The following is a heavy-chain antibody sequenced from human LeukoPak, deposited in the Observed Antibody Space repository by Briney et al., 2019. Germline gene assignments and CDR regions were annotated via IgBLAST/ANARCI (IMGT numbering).Heavy chain of an antibody. D-gene: IGHD3-22*01. CDR1: GFTVSSNY. Sequence: PGGSLRLSCAASGFTVSSNYMSWVRQAPGKGLEWVSVIYSGGSTYYADSVKGRFTISRDNSKNTLYLQMNSLRAEDTAVYYCATYTYYYDSSGSDHWGQGTLVTVSS. J-gene: IGHJ4*02. CDR3: ATYTYYYDSSGSDH. V-gene: IGHV3-53*01. CDR2: IYSGGST.